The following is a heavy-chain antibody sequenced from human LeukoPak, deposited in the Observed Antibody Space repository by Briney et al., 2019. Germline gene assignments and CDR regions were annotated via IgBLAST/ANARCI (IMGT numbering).Heavy chain of an antibody. V-gene: IGHV4-39*01. CDR1: GGSISSSSYY. CDR3: ARPDYYDSSVDY. CDR2: IYYSGST. Sequence: KPSETLSLTRTVSGGSISSSSYYWGWIRQPPGKGLEWIGSIYYSGSTYYNPSLKSRVTISVDTSKNQFSLKLSSVTAADAAVYYCARPDYYDSSVDYWGQGTLVTVSS. D-gene: IGHD3-22*01. J-gene: IGHJ4*02.